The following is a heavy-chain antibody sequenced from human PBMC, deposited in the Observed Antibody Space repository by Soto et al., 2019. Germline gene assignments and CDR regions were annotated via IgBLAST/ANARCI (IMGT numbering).Heavy chain of an antibody. Sequence: AAVKVSCKASGYTFTSYGISWVRQAPGQGLEWMGWISAYNGNTNYAQKLQGRVTMTTDTSTSTAYMELRSLRSDDTAVYYCARVPPYTKRFQHWGQGTLVTVSS. CDR2: ISAYNGNT. CDR3: ARVPPYTKRFQH. CDR1: GYTFTSYG. V-gene: IGHV1-18*01. D-gene: IGHD5-18*01. J-gene: IGHJ1*01.